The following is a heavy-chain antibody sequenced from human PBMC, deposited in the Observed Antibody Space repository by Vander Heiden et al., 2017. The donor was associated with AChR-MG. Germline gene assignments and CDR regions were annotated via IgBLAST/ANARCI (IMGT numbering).Heavy chain of an antibody. V-gene: IGHV2-5*01. CDR2: IYWNDDK. J-gene: IGHJ3*02. D-gene: IGHD1-7*01. CDR1: GFSLSTSGVG. Sequence: QITLKESGPTLVKPTQTLTLTCTFSGFSLSTSGVGVGWIRQPPGKALEWLALIYWNDDKRYSPSLKSRLTITKDTSKNQVVLTMTNMDPVDTATYYCAHRQGRRTPGAFDIWGQGTMVTVSS. CDR3: AHRQGRRTPGAFDI.